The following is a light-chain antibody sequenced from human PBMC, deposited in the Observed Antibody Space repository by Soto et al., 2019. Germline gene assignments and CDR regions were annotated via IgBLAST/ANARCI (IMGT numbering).Light chain of an antibody. V-gene: IGKV3-11*01. CDR2: DAS. CDR3: QQRSNWPS. J-gene: IGKJ3*01. Sequence: EIVLTQSPATLTLSPGERATLSCRASQSVSSYLAWYQQKPGQAPRLLIYDASNRATGIPARFSGSGSGTDFTLSISSLEPKDFAVYYCQQRSNWPSFGPGTKVDI. CDR1: QSVSSY.